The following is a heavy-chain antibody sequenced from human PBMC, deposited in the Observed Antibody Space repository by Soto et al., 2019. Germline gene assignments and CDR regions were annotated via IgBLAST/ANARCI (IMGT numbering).Heavy chain of an antibody. V-gene: IGHV4-34*01. CDR1: GGSFSGYY. D-gene: IGHD3-10*01. CDR3: ARGSRITMVRGAGNYYYGMDV. CDR2: INHSGST. J-gene: IGHJ6*02. Sequence: SETLSLTCAVYGGSFSGYYWSWIRQPPGKGLEWIGEINHSGSTNYNPSLKSRVTISVDTSKNQFSLKLSSVTAADTAVYYCARGSRITMVRGAGNYYYGMDVWGQGTTVTVSS.